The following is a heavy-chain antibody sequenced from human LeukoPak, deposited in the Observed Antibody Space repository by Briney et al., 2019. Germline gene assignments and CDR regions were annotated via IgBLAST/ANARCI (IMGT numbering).Heavy chain of an antibody. V-gene: IGHV4-39*01. Sequence: SETLSLTCSVSGGSISSSSHSWGWVRQSPGKGLEWIASIYYSGSAYYNPSLKSRVTISVDMSKNQFSLNLASVTATDTSVYYCARHGMMRPSRNLYKSGWFLYWGPGTLVTVSP. CDR3: ARHGMMRPSRNLYKSGWFLY. CDR2: IYYSGSA. J-gene: IGHJ4*02. D-gene: IGHD6-19*01. CDR1: GGSISSSSHS.